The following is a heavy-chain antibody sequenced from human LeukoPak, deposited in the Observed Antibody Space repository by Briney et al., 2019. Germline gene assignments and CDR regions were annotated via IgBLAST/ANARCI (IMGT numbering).Heavy chain of an antibody. D-gene: IGHD2-21*02. Sequence: PGGSLSLSCAAAGFSFSNHGMHSVRQAPGKGPEWLSLFWYDGSNKYYGDSVKCRFTISRHNSKNTVYLQMNSLRAEDTGVYYCARDRLEAVTDDDYFDYWGQGTLVTVSS. CDR3: ARDRLEAVTDDDYFDY. J-gene: IGHJ4*02. V-gene: IGHV3-33*01. CDR2: FWYDGSNK. CDR1: GFSFSNHG.